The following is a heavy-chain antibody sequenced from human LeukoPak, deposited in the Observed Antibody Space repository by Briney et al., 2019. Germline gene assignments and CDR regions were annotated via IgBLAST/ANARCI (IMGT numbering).Heavy chain of an antibody. CDR2: ICGSGGST. CDR1: GFTFSSYG. D-gene: IGHD3-16*01. V-gene: IGHV3-23*01. CDR3: ATLPWGNWFDP. Sequence: GGALRLSCAASGFTFSSYGMSWVRQAPGKGLEWVSAICGSGGSTYSAHSVKGRFTISRDNSKNTLYLQMSSLRAEDTAVYYCATLPWGNWFDPWGQGTLVTVSS. J-gene: IGHJ5*02.